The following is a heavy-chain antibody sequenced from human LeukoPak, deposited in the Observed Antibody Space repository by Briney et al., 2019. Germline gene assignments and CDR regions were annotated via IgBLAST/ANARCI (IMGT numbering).Heavy chain of an antibody. D-gene: IGHD6-13*01. J-gene: IGHJ4*02. V-gene: IGHV1-69*05. CDR3: ARVEAAGSLGSGSFDY. Sequence: SVKVSCKASGYTFTGYYMHWVRQAPGQGLEWMGRIIPIFGTANYAQKFQGRVTITTDESTSTAYMELSSLRSEDTAVYYCARVEAAGSLGSGSFDYWGQGTLVTVSS. CDR1: GYTFTGYY. CDR2: IIPIFGTA.